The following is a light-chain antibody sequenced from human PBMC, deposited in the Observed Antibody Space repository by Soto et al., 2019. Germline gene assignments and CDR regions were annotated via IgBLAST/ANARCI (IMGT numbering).Light chain of an antibody. CDR1: QSISNW. J-gene: IGKJ1*01. Sequence: DIQMTQSPSTLSASVGDRVTITCRASQSISNWLAWYQQNTGKAPKLLIYDAPTLESGVPSRFGGSGSGTEFTLTISSLQPDDFATYYCQQYNSYPWTFGQGT. CDR2: DAP. V-gene: IGKV1-5*01. CDR3: QQYNSYPWT.